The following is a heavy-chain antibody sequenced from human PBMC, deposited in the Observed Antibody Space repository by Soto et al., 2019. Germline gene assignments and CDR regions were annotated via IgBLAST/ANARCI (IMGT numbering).Heavy chain of an antibody. CDR1: GFTFSNYG. Sequence: QVQLAESGGGVVQPGRSLRLSCAASGFTFSNYGIHWVRQAPGNGLEWVAVISRDGSVRYYADSVKGRFTISRDNSKNTLYLQVNNLRPEDTAVYYCAKELCGGHCSSDYFDYWGQGTLVTVSS. D-gene: IGHD2-21*01. J-gene: IGHJ4*02. V-gene: IGHV3-30*18. CDR3: AKELCGGHCSSDYFDY. CDR2: ISRDGSVR.